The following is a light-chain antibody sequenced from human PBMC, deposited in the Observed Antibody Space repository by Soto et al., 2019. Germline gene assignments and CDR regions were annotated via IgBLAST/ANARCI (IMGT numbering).Light chain of an antibody. CDR3: QQFGSSPLFT. Sequence: EIVLTQSPGTLSLCPGERATLSCRASQSVSSSYLAWYQQKPGQAPRLLIYGASSRATGIPDRFSGSGSGTDFTLTSIRLESEDFAVYYCQQFGSSPLFTFGPGTKVDVK. CDR2: GAS. J-gene: IGKJ3*01. CDR1: QSVSSSY. V-gene: IGKV3-20*01.